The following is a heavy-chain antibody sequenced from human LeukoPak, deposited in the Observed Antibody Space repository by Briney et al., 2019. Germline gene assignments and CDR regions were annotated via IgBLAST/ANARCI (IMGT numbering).Heavy chain of an antibody. CDR2: IYNSGST. D-gene: IGHD2-21*01. V-gene: IGHV4-39*01. J-gene: IGHJ4*02. CDR3: ARHVASYDFDF. CDR1: GGSISNDNDY. Sequence: SETLSLTCSVSGGSISNDNDYWGWIRQPPGKGLEWIGSIYNSGSTYYNPSLKSRVTVSVDRPKNHFYLRLNSVTAADTAVYYCARHVASYDFDFWGQGILVTVSS.